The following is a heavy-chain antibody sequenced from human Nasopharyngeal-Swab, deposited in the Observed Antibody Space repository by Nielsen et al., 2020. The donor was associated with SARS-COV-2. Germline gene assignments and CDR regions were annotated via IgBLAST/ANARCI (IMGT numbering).Heavy chain of an antibody. Sequence: GGSLRLSCAASGFTSSSYAMHWVRQAPGKGLEWVAVISYDGSNKYYADSVKGRFTISRDNSKNTLYLQMNSLRAEDTAAFYCTRDLGRWQLFDPWGQGTLVTVSS. V-gene: IGHV3-30-3*01. D-gene: IGHD7-27*01. CDR1: GFTSSSYA. CDR3: TRDLGRWQLFDP. J-gene: IGHJ5*02. CDR2: ISYDGSNK.